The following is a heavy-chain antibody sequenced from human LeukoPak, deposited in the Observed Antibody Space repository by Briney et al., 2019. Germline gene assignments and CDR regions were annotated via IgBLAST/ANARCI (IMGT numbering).Heavy chain of an antibody. D-gene: IGHD4-17*01. V-gene: IGHV4-31*03. CDR3: ARGGLSTVYWNFDL. Sequence: SQTLSLTCTVSGGSISSGGYYWSWIRQHPGKGLEWIGYIYYSGSTYYNPSLKSRVTISVDTSKNQFSLKLSSVTAADTAVYYCARGGLSTVYWNFDLWGRGTLVTVSS. CDR1: GGSISSGGYY. J-gene: IGHJ2*01. CDR2: IYYSGST.